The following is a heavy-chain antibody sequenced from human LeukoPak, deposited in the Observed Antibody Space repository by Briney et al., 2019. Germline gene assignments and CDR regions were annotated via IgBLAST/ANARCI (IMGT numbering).Heavy chain of an antibody. Sequence: GGSLRLSCAASGFIFSSYWMSWVRQAPGKGLEWVANINQDGSEKYYVDSVKGRFTISRDNFKNTLYLQMNSLRAEDTAVYYCAKLLERDDYWGQGTLVTVSS. J-gene: IGHJ4*02. D-gene: IGHD1-1*01. CDR1: GFIFSSYW. CDR3: AKLLERDDY. CDR2: INQDGSEK. V-gene: IGHV3-7*01.